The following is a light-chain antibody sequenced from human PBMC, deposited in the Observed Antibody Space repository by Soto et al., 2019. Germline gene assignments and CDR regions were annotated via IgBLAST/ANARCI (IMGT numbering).Light chain of an antibody. J-gene: IGLJ2*01. V-gene: IGLV1-47*01. Sequence: QSVLTQPPSASGTPGQTVTISCSGSSSNIGRYDAYLYQHLPGTAPTLFSYRGNQRPAGVPDRFSGSRSGTSASLATSGLRSEEVADYYCAAWDDSLSGPVFGGGTKLTVL. CDR2: RGN. CDR1: SSNIGRYD. CDR3: AAWDDSLSGPV.